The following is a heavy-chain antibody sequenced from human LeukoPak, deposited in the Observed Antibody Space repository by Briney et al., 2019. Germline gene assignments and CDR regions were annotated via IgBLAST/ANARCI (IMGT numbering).Heavy chain of an antibody. J-gene: IGHJ3*02. V-gene: IGHV4-4*07. D-gene: IGHD3-22*01. Sequence: SETLSLTCTVSGGSISSYYWSRIRQPPGKGLEWIGRIFTSGIISGNTNYNPSLESRVTMSVDASKNQFSLKLTSVTAADTAIYYCARDRYYYDTSGYYSAFETWGQGTMVTVSS. CDR1: GGSISSYY. CDR2: IFTSGIISGNT. CDR3: ARDRYYYDTSGYYSAFET.